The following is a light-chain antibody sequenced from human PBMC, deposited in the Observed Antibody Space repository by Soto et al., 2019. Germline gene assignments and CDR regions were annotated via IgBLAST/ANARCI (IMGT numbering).Light chain of an antibody. CDR2: AAS. CDR1: QTISSY. J-gene: IGKJ2*01. CDR3: QQSYKNPQYT. Sequence: DIQMTQSPSSLSASVGDRVTITCRASQTISSYLNWYQQKPGKAPKLLIYAASSLQSGVPSRFSGSGSGIDFTLTISSLQPEDFAIYYCQQSYKNPQYTFGQGTELEIK. V-gene: IGKV1-39*01.